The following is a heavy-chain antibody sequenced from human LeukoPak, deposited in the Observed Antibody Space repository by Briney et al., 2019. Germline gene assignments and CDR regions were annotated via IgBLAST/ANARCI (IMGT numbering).Heavy chain of an antibody. CDR3: AKESSSTSWRGLYYYMDV. J-gene: IGHJ6*03. Sequence: GGSLGLFCAASGFTLGSHGKHWGRQAPGERPEWEAFIRYDGSNKYYADSVQSRFTISRYNSKNTLYLQMNSRRAEDTAVYYCAKESSSTSWRGLYYYMDVWGKGTTVTVSS. V-gene: IGHV3-30*02. CDR2: IRYDGSNK. CDR1: GFTLGSHG. D-gene: IGHD2-2*01.